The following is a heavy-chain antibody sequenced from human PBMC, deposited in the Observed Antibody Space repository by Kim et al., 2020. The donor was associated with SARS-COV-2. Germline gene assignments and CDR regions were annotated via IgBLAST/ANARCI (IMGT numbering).Heavy chain of an antibody. CDR3: ARQPYDIVVVPAAIGSRFDP. J-gene: IGHJ5*02. V-gene: IGHV1-69*04. D-gene: IGHD2-2*02. CDR2: IIPILGIA. Sequence: SVKVSCKASGGTFSSYAISWVRQAPGQGLEWMGRIIPILGIANYAQKFQGRVTITADKSTSTAYMELSSLRSEDTAVYYCARQPYDIVVVPAAIGSRFDPWGQGTLVTVSS. CDR1: GGTFSSYA.